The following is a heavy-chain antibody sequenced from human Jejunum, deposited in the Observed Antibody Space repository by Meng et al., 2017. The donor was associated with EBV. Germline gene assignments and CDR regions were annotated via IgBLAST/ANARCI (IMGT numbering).Heavy chain of an antibody. J-gene: IGHJ4*02. D-gene: IGHD3-16*01. CDR2: ISNDGNNK. Sequence: VELVESGGGVVQPGRALRLSCGASGFTFSGHAMQWVRQAPGKGMKWVALISNDGNNKYYADSVKGRFTISRDNSKNTLYLQMNSLRVDDTALYYCTREWGADYWGQGTLVTVSS. V-gene: IGHV3-30-3*01. CDR3: TREWGADY. CDR1: GFTFSGHA.